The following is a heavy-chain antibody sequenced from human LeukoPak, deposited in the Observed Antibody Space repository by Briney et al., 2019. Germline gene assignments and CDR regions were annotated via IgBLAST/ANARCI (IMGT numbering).Heavy chain of an antibody. D-gene: IGHD1-26*01. J-gene: IGHJ4*02. CDR3: TTGLVSGSYSGFDY. V-gene: IGHV3-15*01. Sequence: GGSLRLSCAASGFTFSNAWMSWVRQAAGKGLEWVGRIKSKTDGGTTDYAAPVKGRFTISRDDSKNTLYLQMNSLKTEDTAVYYCTTGLVSGSYSGFDYWGQGTLVTVSS. CDR1: GFTFSNAW. CDR2: IKSKTDGGTT.